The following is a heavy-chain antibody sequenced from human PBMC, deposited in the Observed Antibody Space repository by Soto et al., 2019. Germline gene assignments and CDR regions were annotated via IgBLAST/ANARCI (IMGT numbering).Heavy chain of an antibody. Sequence: SETLTLTCEVYGGSLSGFYWSWIRQPPGKGLEWIGYIYYSGSTNYNPSLKSRVTISVDTSKNQFSLKLSSVTVADTAVYYCARHVVPAANYFAYWGQGTLVTVSS. D-gene: IGHD2-2*01. CDR3: ARHVVPAANYFAY. CDR2: IYYSGST. V-gene: IGHV4-59*08. CDR1: GGSLSGFY. J-gene: IGHJ4*02.